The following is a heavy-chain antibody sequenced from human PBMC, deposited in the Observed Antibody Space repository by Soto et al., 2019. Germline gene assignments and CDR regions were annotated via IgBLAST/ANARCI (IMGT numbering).Heavy chain of an antibody. J-gene: IGHJ5*02. CDR2: IYYSGST. CDR3: VRTGGEYYYGSGTVGWFDP. Sequence: PSETLSLTCTVSGGSISSYYWSWIRQPPGKGLEWIGYIYYSGSTNYNPSLKSRVTISVDTSKNQFSLKLSSVTAADMAVYYCVRTGGEYYYGSGTVGWFDPWGQGTLVTVSS. V-gene: IGHV4-59*08. CDR1: GGSISSYY. D-gene: IGHD3-10*01.